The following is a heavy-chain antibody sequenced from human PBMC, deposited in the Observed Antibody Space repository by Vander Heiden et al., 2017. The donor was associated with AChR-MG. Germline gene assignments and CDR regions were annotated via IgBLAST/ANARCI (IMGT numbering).Heavy chain of an antibody. D-gene: IGHD6-13*01. CDR3: ARIIAAAGFTPRDYYYGMDV. V-gene: IGHV1-69*04. Sequence: QVQLVQSGAEVKKPGPSVKVSCQAPGGILSSYATRGVRQAPGQGLEWMGRIIPILSIANYAQKFQGRVTITADKSTSTAYMELSSLRSEDTAVYYCARIIAAAGFTPRDYYYGMDVWGQGTTVTVSS. J-gene: IGHJ6*02. CDR1: GGILSSYA. CDR2: IIPILSIA.